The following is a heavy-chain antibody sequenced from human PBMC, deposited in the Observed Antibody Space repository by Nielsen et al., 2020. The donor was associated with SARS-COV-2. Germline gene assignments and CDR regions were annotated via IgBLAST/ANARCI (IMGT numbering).Heavy chain of an antibody. CDR1: GFTFSTHA. Sequence: GESLKISCAASGFTFSTHAMNWVRQAPGKGLEWVAAITPDGITTFYADSGKGRFTISRDNSKNTLFLQMNSLRAEDTAVYYCARLRFDNGALYFDYWGQGTLVTVPS. J-gene: IGHJ4*02. CDR3: ARLRFDNGALYFDY. CDR2: ITPDGITT. V-gene: IGHV3-23*01. D-gene: IGHD2-8*01.